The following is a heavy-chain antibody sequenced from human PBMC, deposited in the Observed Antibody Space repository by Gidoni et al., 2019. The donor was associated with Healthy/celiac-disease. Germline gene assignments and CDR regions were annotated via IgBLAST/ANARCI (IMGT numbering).Heavy chain of an antibody. J-gene: IGHJ1*01. CDR2: ISGSGGST. Sequence: EVQLLESGGGLVQPGGPLRLSCAASGFPFSSYAMSWVRQAPGKGLEWVSAISGSGGSTYYADAVKGRFTISRDNSKNTLYLQMNSLRAEDTAVYYCAKDRDGDYVGYFQHWGQGTLVTVSS. CDR1: GFPFSSYA. V-gene: IGHV3-23*01. CDR3: AKDRDGDYVGYFQH. D-gene: IGHD4-17*01.